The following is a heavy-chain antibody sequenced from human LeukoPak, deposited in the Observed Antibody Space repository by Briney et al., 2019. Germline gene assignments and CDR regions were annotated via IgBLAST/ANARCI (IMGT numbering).Heavy chain of an antibody. CDR3: ARLAGVVPAAIWFDP. CDR2: IYPGDSDT. Sequence: GGALKISCKGSGYSFISYWIGGAGPLPGKGLEWMGLIYPGDSDTRYSPSFQGQVAISADKSISTAYLQWSSLKASDTAMYYCARLAGVVPAAIWFDPWGQGTLVTVSS. J-gene: IGHJ5*02. D-gene: IGHD2-2*01. V-gene: IGHV5-51*01. CDR1: GYSFISYW.